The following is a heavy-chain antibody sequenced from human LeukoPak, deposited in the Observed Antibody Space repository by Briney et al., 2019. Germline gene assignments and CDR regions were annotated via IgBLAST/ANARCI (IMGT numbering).Heavy chain of an antibody. CDR2: INPNSGGT. J-gene: IGHJ5*02. V-gene: IGHV1-2*02. D-gene: IGHD2-15*01. CDR3: ATYCSGGSCYSVDWFDP. Sequence: ASVSVSSKSSGYTFTVYYIHWVRQAPGQGREWMGWINPNSGGTNYAQKFQGRVTMTRDTSISTAYMELVRLRSDDTAVYYCATYCSGGSCYSVDWFDPWGQGTLVTVSS. CDR1: GYTFTVYY.